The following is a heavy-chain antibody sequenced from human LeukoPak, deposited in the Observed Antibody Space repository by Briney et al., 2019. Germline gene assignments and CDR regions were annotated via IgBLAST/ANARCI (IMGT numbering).Heavy chain of an antibody. CDR3: ARGHDSSGYYYDRFDP. D-gene: IGHD3-22*01. J-gene: IGHJ5*02. V-gene: IGHV3-53*01. CDR2: IYSGGST. Sequence: GGSLRLSCAASGFTVSSNYMSWVRQAPGKGLEWVSVIYSGGSTYYADSVRGRFTISRDNSKNTLYLQMNSLRAEDTAVYYCARGHDSSGYYYDRFDPWGQGTLVTVSS. CDR1: GFTVSSNY.